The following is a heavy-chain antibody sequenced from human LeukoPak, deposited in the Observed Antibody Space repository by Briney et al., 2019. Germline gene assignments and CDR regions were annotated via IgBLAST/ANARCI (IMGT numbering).Heavy chain of an antibody. Sequence: SETLSLTCTVSGDSISSYYWSWIRQPPGKGLEWIGYIFDSENSKYNPSLESRVIISVGTSKDQLSLKLTSVTAADTAVYYCARFSSQLLKTGGFDSWGQGTLVTVFS. D-gene: IGHD1-26*01. CDR2: IFDSENS. CDR3: ARFSSQLLKTGGFDS. CDR1: GDSISSYY. V-gene: IGHV4-59*01. J-gene: IGHJ4*02.